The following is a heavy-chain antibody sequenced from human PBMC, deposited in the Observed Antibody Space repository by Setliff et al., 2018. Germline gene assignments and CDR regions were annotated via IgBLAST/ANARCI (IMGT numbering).Heavy chain of an antibody. CDR3: AREGYSSLIGWFDP. CDR2: IYTSGST. CDR1: GGSISSGSYY. D-gene: IGHD6-13*01. V-gene: IGHV4-61*02. J-gene: IGHJ5*02. Sequence: PSETLSLTCTGSGGSISSGSYYWSWIRQPAGKGLEWIGRIYTSGSTNYKPSLKSRVTISVDTSKNQFSLKLSSVTAADTAVYYCAREGYSSLIGWFDPWGQGTLVTVSS.